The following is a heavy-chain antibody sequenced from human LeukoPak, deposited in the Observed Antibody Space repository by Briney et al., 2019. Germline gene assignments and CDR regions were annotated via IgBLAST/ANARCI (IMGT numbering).Heavy chain of an antibody. CDR1: GGSTSSYY. J-gene: IGHJ4*02. D-gene: IGHD1-26*01. Sequence: SETLSLTCTVSGGSTSSYYWSWIRQPPGKGLEWIGYIYNSGSTIYNPSLKSRVSISVDTSKNQFSLKPNSVTAADTAVYFCVRDRELTFWSQGTLVTVSS. V-gene: IGHV4-59*01. CDR2: IYNSGST. CDR3: VRDRELTF.